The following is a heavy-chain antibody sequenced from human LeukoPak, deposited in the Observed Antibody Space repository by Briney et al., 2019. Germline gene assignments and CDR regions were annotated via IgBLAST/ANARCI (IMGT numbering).Heavy chain of an antibody. Sequence: SETPSLTCSVSGGALSSNSYYWGWVRQSPGKGLEWIGSMYYSGSTYYNPSLKSRVTMSLDTSKNQFSLKLKSMTAADTAVYFCASDSGRFYFDYWGQGTLVTVSS. CDR1: GGALSSNSYY. CDR3: ASDSGRFYFDY. V-gene: IGHV4-39*07. J-gene: IGHJ4*02. CDR2: MYYSGST.